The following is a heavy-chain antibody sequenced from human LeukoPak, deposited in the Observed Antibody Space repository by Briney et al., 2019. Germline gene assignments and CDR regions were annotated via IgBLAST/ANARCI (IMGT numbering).Heavy chain of an antibody. Sequence: GESLKISCKGSGYSFTSYWIGWVRQMPGKGLEWMGIIYPGDSDTRYSPSFQGQVTISADKSISTAYLQWSSLKASDTAMYYCARGGGCSSTSCYSGYYYYYYMDVWGKGTTVTVSS. CDR3: ARGGGCSSTSCYSGYYYYYYMDV. V-gene: IGHV5-51*01. CDR2: IYPGDSDT. D-gene: IGHD2-2*01. CDR1: GYSFTSYW. J-gene: IGHJ6*03.